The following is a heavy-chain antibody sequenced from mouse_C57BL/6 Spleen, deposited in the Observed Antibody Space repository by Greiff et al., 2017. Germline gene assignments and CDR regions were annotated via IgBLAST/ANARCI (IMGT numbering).Heavy chain of an antibody. Sequence: DVHLVESGGGLVKPGGSLKLSCAASGFTFSSYAMSWVRQTPEKRLEWVATISDGGSYTYYPDNVKGRFTISRDNAKNNLYLQMSHLKSEDTAMYYCARDPGKSRAYWGQGTLVTVSA. CDR1: GFTFSSYA. CDR3: ARDPGKSRAY. CDR2: ISDGGSYT. J-gene: IGHJ3*01. V-gene: IGHV5-4*01.